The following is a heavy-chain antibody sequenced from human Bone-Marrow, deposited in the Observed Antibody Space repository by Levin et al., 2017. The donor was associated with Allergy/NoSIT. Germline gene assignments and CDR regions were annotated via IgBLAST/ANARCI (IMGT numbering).Heavy chain of an antibody. CDR3: ARGGSHYYDSSGYYISGAMDY. CDR1: GFTVSDYL. CDR2: LYTGGTT. D-gene: IGHD3-22*01. Sequence: AGGSLRLSCAASGFTVSDYLMTWVRQAPGKGLQWLSILYTGGTTYYADSVEGRFTISRDNSNNTVYLQMNSLRAEDTAVYYCARGGSHYYDSSGYYISGAMDYWGRGTLVTVSS. V-gene: IGHV3-53*03. J-gene: IGHJ4*02.